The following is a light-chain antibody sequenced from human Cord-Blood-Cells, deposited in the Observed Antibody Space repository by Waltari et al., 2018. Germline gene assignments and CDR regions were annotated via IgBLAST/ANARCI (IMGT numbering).Light chain of an antibody. Sequence: DIQMTQSPSSLSASVGDRVTITCRASQSISSYLNWYQQKPGKAPKLLIYAASSLQSGVPSRFSGSGSGTDFTLTISSLQPEYFATYYCQQSYSTPGGTFGPGTKVDIK. J-gene: IGKJ3*01. CDR3: QQSYSTPGGT. CDR1: QSISSY. CDR2: AAS. V-gene: IGKV1-39*01.